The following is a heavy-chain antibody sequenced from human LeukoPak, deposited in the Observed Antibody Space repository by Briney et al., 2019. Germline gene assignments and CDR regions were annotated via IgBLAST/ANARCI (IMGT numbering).Heavy chain of an antibody. V-gene: IGHV3-33*01. Sequence: PGGSLRLSCAASGFTFSSYGMHWVRQAPGKGLEWVAVTWYDGRNNYYAASVKGRFTISRDDSKTTVCLLMNSLRAEDTAVYYCAREVAPLYFHYGMDVWGEGTTVTVSS. D-gene: IGHD2-21*01. CDR3: AREVAPLYFHYGMDV. J-gene: IGHJ6*01. CDR2: TWYDGRNN. CDR1: GFTFSSYG.